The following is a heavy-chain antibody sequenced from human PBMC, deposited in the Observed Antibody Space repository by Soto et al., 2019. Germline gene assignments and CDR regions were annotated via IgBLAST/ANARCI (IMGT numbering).Heavy chain of an antibody. CDR3: ARDHIAAAGSLYYYDGMDV. J-gene: IGHJ6*02. Sequence: QVQLQESGPGLVKPSQTLSLTCTVSGGSISSGGYYWSWIRQHPGKGLEWIGYIYYSGSTYYNPSHKRRVTISVDTSKNPLTLKLSSVTAADTAVYYCARDHIAAAGSLYYYDGMDVWGQGTKVTVSS. V-gene: IGHV4-31*03. CDR1: GGSISSGGYY. CDR2: IYYSGST. D-gene: IGHD6-13*01.